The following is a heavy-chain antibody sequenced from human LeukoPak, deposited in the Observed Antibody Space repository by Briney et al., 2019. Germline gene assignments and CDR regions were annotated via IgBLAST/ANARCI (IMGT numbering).Heavy chain of an antibody. J-gene: IGHJ5*02. CDR3: ARAPGEGWFDP. CDR2: IKQDGSEK. V-gene: IGHV3-7*01. CDR1: GFTFSSYW. D-gene: IGHD4-17*01. Sequence: PGGSLRLSCAASGFTFSSYWMSWVRQAPGQGLEGVASIKQDGSEKYYVDSVKGRFTISRDNAKNSLYLQMNSLRAEDTALYFCARAPGEGWFDPWGQGTLVTVSS.